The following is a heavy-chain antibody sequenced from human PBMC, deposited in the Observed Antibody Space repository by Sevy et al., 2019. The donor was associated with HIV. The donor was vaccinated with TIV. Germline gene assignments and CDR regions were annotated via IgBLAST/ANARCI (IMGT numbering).Heavy chain of an antibody. CDR1: GFTFGDYG. D-gene: IGHD2-21*02. V-gene: IGHV3-20*04. J-gene: IGHJ5*01. CDR3: SRGLFDCSGDCYVDWFDS. CDR2: INWNGGST. Sequence: GGSLRLSCAASGFTFGDYGMSWVRQAPGKGLEWVAGINWNGGSTGYSDSVRGRCTISRDNANNSPYLQMNRLRAEDAALSYCSRGLFDCSGDCYVDWFDSWGQGTLVTVSS.